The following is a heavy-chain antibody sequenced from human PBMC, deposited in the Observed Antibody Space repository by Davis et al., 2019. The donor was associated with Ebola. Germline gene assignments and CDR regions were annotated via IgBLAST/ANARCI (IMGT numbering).Heavy chain of an antibody. CDR1: GGSISSYY. J-gene: IGHJ4*02. Sequence: MPGGSLRLSFPLSGGSISSYYWSWIRQPPGKGLEWIGYIYYSGSTNYNPSLKSRVTISVDTSKNQFSLKLSSVTAADTAVYYCARVDGSSGLDYWGQGTLVTVSS. CDR2: IYYSGST. V-gene: IGHV4-59*01. CDR3: ARVDGSSGLDY. D-gene: IGHD6-6*01.